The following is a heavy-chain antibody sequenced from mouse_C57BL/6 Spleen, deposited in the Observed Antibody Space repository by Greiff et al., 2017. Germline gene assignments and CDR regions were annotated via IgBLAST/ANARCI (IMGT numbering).Heavy chain of an antibody. D-gene: IGHD2-3*01. CDR3: TTPYDGYHYYAMDY. J-gene: IGHJ4*01. CDR2: IDPEDGDS. Sequence: EVQLQQSGAELVRPGASVKLSCTASGFNIKDYYMHWVKQRPEQGLEWIGRIDPEDGDSEYAPKFQGKATMTADTSSNTAYLQLSSLTSEDTAVYYYTTPYDGYHYYAMDYWGQGTSVTVSS. CDR1: GFNIKDYY. V-gene: IGHV14-1*01.